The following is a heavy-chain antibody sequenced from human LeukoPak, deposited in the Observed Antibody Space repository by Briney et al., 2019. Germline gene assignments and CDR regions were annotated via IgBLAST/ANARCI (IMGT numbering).Heavy chain of an antibody. J-gene: IGHJ4*02. D-gene: IGHD4-17*01. CDR2: INPNSGGT. CDR3: ASASDYGDYVGLYYFDY. Sequence: GASVKVSCKASGYTFTGYYMHWVRQAPGQGLEWMGWINPNSGGTNYAQKFQGRVTMTRDTSISTAYMELSRLRSDDTAVYYCASASDYGDYVGLYYFDYWGQGTLVTVSS. V-gene: IGHV1-2*02. CDR1: GYTFTGYY.